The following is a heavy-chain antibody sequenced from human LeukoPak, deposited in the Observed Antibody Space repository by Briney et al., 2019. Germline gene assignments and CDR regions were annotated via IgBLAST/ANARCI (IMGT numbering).Heavy chain of an antibody. J-gene: IGHJ4*02. Sequence: SVKVSCKASGGTFSSYAISWVRQAPGQGLEWMGGIIPIFGTANYAQKFQGRVTITADESTSTAYMELSSLRSEDTAVYYCASVVGYSYGFDYWGQGTLVTDSS. V-gene: IGHV1-69*13. CDR3: ASVVGYSYGFDY. CDR2: IIPIFGTA. D-gene: IGHD5-18*01. CDR1: GGTFSSYA.